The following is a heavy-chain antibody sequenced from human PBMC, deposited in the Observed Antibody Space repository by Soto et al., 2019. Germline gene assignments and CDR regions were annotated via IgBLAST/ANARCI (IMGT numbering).Heavy chain of an antibody. Sequence: GGSLRLSCAASGFTFGDYTMHWVRQAPGKGLEWVSLISWDGGSTYYADYVKGRFTISRDNSKNSLYQQMNSLRAEDTAVFYCVKALYYDILTGPSWFDPWGQGTLVTVSS. CDR2: ISWDGGST. D-gene: IGHD3-9*01. CDR1: GFTFGDYT. J-gene: IGHJ5*02. CDR3: VKALYYDILTGPSWFDP. V-gene: IGHV3-43*01.